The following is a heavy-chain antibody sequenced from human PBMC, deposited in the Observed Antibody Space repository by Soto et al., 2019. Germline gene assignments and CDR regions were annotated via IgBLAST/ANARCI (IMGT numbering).Heavy chain of an antibody. Sequence: EVQLVESGGGLVKPGGSLRLSCAASGFTFSSYSMNWVRQAPGKGLERVSSISSSSSYIYYADSVKGRFIISRDNAKNSLYLQMNSLRAEDTAVYYCARTGSTTEYYYYYYMDVWGKGTTVTVSS. CDR1: GFTFSSYS. CDR3: ARTGSTTEYYYYYYMDV. J-gene: IGHJ6*03. CDR2: ISSSSSYI. V-gene: IGHV3-21*01. D-gene: IGHD4-4*01.